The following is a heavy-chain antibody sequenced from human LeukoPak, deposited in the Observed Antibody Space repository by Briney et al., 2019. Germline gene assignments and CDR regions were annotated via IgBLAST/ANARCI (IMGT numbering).Heavy chain of an antibody. CDR3: ARDKVTCSGGSCYDYFDY. Sequence: GGSLRLSCAASGFTFSSYAMHWVRQAPGKGLEWVAVISYDGSNKYYADSVKGRFTISRDNSKNTLYLQMNSLRAEDMAVYYCARDKVTCSGGSCYDYFDYWGQGTLVTVSS. D-gene: IGHD2-15*01. V-gene: IGHV3-30*04. CDR2: ISYDGSNK. CDR1: GFTFSSYA. J-gene: IGHJ4*02.